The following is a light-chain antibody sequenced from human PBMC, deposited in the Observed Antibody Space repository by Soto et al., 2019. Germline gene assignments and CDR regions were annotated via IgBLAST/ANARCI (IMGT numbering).Light chain of an antibody. CDR2: GAS. J-gene: IGKJ5*01. V-gene: IGKV3-20*01. Sequence: EIVLTQSPGTLSLSPGERATLSCRASQTISSNYLAWYQQKPGQAPRLPIYGASSRAPGIPDRFSGSGHATTFTPTISRLEPEDFAVYYCQRYGRSPPITFGQGTRLEI. CDR3: QRYGRSPPIT. CDR1: QTISSNY.